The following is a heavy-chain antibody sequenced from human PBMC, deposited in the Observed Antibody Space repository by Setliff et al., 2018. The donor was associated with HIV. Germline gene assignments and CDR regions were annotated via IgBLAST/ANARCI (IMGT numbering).Heavy chain of an antibody. J-gene: IGHJ6*02. CDR3: ARSVIGYYYYGMDV. D-gene: IGHD3-10*01. V-gene: IGHV3-30*02. CDR2: IRYDDTYK. CDR1: GFTFSYYG. Sequence: GGSLRLSCATSGFTFSYYGMHWVRQAPGKGLEWVAFIRYDDTYKYYADSVKGRFTISRDDAVNTLYLQMNSLRGEDTAVYYCARSVIGYYYYGMDVWGQGTLVTVSS.